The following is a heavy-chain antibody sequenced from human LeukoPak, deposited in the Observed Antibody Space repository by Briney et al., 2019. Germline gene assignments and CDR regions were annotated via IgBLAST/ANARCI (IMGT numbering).Heavy chain of an antibody. J-gene: IGHJ6*04. D-gene: IGHD3-10*02. V-gene: IGHV3-21*06. CDR1: GFSFSYQG. Sequence: GGSLRLSCAGSGFSFSYQGMTWVRQAPGKGLEWVSSIGTSNSDRYYADSVKGRFTISRDNAKSSVYLQMNSLRAEDTAVYYCAELGITMIGGVWGKGTTVTISS. CDR3: AELGITMIGGV. CDR2: IGTSNSDR.